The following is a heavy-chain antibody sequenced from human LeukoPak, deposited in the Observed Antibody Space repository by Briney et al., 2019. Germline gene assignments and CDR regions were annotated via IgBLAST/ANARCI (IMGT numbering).Heavy chain of an antibody. Sequence: GGSLRLSCAASGSTFTDYAMNWVRQAPGRGLEWVAVISYDGGTKYYLDSVTGRFTISRDNSKNTLNLQMNSLRAEDTAVYYCARSEIRASSGNYAYYFDLWGRGTLVTVSS. CDR2: ISYDGGTK. CDR3: ARSEIRASSGNYAYYFDL. CDR1: GSTFTDYA. D-gene: IGHD1-26*01. J-gene: IGHJ2*01. V-gene: IGHV3-30*01.